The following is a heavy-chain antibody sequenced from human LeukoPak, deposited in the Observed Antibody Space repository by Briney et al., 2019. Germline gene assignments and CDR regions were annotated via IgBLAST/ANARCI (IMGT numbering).Heavy chain of an antibody. Sequence: GASVKVSCKASGGTFTSYYMHWVRQAPGQGLEWMGIINASGGSTSYAQKFQGRVTMTRDTSTSPVYMELSSLSSGDTAVYYCARGSRERYSSGWTDAFDIWGQGTMVTVSS. CDR2: INASGGST. V-gene: IGHV1-46*01. J-gene: IGHJ3*02. CDR3: ARGSRERYSSGWTDAFDI. CDR1: GGTFTSYY. D-gene: IGHD6-19*01.